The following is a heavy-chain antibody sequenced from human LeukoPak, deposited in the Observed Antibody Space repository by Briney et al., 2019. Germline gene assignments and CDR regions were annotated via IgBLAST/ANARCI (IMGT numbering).Heavy chain of an antibody. CDR3: AKTSDQLLYSKFDF. V-gene: IGHV3-23*01. CDR2: ISGST. CDR1: GFTFSSYA. J-gene: IGHJ4*02. Sequence: QAGGSLRLSCAASGFTFSSYAMSWVRQAPGKGLEWVSGISGSTYYAESVKGRFTISRDTSKNTLFLQMNSLRAEDTAVYYCAKTSDQLLYSKFDFWGQGTLVTVSS. D-gene: IGHD2-2*02.